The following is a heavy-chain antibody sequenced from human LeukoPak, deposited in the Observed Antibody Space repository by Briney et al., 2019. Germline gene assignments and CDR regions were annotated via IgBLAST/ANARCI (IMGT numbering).Heavy chain of an antibody. CDR3: ARTGRLQYGDYVAFDY. D-gene: IGHD4-17*01. J-gene: IGHJ4*02. Sequence: GGSLRLSCAASGFTFSNYGMHWVRQAPGKGLEWVAFIRYDGTNKYYADSVQGRFIISRDNAKNSLYLQMNSLRAEDTAVYYCARTGRLQYGDYVAFDYWGQGTLVTVSS. V-gene: IGHV3-30*02. CDR2: IRYDGTNK. CDR1: GFTFSNYG.